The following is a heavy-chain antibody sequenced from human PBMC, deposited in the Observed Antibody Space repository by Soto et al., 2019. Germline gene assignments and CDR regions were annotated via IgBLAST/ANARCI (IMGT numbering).Heavy chain of an antibody. D-gene: IGHD3-22*01. V-gene: IGHV3-30-3*01. J-gene: IGHJ4*02. CDR3: ARDLMYYYDSSVPNDY. CDR1: GFTFSSYA. CDR2: ISYDGSNK. Sequence: GGSLRLSCAASGFTFSSYAKHWVRQAPGKGLEWVAVISYDGSNKYYADSVKGRFTISRDNSKNTLYLQMNSLRAEDTAVYYCARDLMYYYDSSVPNDYWGQGTLVTVSS.